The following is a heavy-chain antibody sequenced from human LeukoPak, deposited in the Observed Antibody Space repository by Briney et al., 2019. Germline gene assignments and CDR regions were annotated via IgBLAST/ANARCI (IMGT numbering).Heavy chain of an antibody. J-gene: IGHJ5*02. CDR1: GFTFSSYS. CDR2: ISSSSSYI. V-gene: IGHV3-21*01. Sequence: GGSLRLSCAASGFTFSSYSMNWVRQAPGKGLEWVSSISSSSSYIYYADSVKGRFTISRDNAKNSLYLQMNSLRAEDTAVYYCARAKWAGTTDNWFDPWGQGTLVIVSS. D-gene: IGHD1-1*01. CDR3: ARAKWAGTTDNWFDP.